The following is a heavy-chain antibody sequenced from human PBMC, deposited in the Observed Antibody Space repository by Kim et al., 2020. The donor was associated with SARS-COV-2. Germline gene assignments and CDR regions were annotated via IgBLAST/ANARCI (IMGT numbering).Heavy chain of an antibody. CDR1: GGTFSSYA. J-gene: IGHJ6*01. CDR2: IIPILGIA. D-gene: IGHD1-7*01. V-gene: IGHV1-69*04. Sequence: SVKVSCKASGGTFSSYAISWVRQAPGQGLEWMGRIIPILGIANYAQKFQGRVTISADKSTSTAYMELSSLRSEDTVVYYCARLGPVGWDYPYFNYYG. CDR3: ARLGPVGWDYPYFNYYG.